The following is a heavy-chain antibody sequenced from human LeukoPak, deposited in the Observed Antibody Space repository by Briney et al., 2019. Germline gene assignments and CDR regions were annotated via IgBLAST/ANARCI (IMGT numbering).Heavy chain of an antibody. CDR2: INNSGST. CDR3: ARGYNRGSYYNY. CDR1: GGPFSGNY. J-gene: IGHJ4*02. D-gene: IGHD3-16*01. Sequence: PSETLSLTCVVYGGPFSGNYWSWVRQPPGKGLEWVGEINNSGSTNYNPSLKSRVTISLDTSKNQFSLKLSSVTAADTAVYYCARGYNRGSYYNYWGQGTLVTVSS. V-gene: IGHV4-34*01.